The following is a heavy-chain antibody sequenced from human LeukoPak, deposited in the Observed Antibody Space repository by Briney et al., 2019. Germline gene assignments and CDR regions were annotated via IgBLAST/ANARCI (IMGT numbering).Heavy chain of an antibody. D-gene: IGHD3-10*01. CDR2: ISGSGGST. Sequence: GGSLRLSCAASGFTFSSYAMSWVRQAPGKGLEWVSAISGSGGSTYYADSVKGRFTTSRDNSKNTLYLQMNSLRAEDTAVYYCAKDLSAYYYGSGSTPDWFDPWGQGTLVTVSS. J-gene: IGHJ5*02. V-gene: IGHV3-23*01. CDR3: AKDLSAYYYGSGSTPDWFDP. CDR1: GFTFSSYA.